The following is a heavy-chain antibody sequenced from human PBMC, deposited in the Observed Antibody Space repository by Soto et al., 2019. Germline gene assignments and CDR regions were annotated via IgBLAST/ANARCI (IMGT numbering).Heavy chain of an antibody. D-gene: IGHD6-13*01. CDR3: AKDSWYFDL. J-gene: IGHJ4*02. CDR2: IDTSGSST. Sequence: GGSLRLSCEASGFIFTNFWMHWVRQVPGKGLVWVSRIDTSGSSTSYADSVKGRSTISRDNAKNTVSLQMNSLRAEDTGVYYCAKDSWYFDLWSQGPLVTVSS. V-gene: IGHV3-74*01. CDR1: GFIFTNFW.